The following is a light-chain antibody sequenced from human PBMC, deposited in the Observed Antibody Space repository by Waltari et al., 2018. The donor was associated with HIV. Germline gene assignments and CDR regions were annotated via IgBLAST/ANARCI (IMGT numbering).Light chain of an antibody. CDR2: DAS. CDR1: QSVRRSY. Sequence: EIVLTQSPGTLSLSPGERATRSCWARQSVRRSYLAWYQKKPCLAPRLIIYDASSRATGILDRFSGRGSGTHFTLTISRLDPEDFAVYYCQQYVSSVTFGQGTRLEI. CDR3: QQYVSSVT. V-gene: IGKV3D-20*01. J-gene: IGKJ5*01.